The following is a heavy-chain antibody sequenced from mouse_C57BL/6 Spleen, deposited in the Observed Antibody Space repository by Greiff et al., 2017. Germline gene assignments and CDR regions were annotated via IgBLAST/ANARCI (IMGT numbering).Heavy chain of an antibody. CDR1: GFTFSSYA. CDR2: ISDGGSYT. J-gene: IGHJ2*01. D-gene: IGHD2-1*01. CDR3: ARDGDGNSPNFDD. V-gene: IGHV5-4*01. Sequence: EVKLVESGGGLVKPGGSLKLSCAASGFTFSSYAMSWVRQTPEKRLEWVATISDGGSYTYYPDNVKGRFTISRDNAKNNLYLQMSHLKSEDTAMYYCARDGDGNSPNFDDWGQGTTLTVSS.